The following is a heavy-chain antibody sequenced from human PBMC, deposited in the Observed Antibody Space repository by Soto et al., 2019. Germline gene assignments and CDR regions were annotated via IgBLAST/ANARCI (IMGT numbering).Heavy chain of an antibody. D-gene: IGHD4-17*01. J-gene: IGHJ2*01. CDR2: IIPALGTA. V-gene: IGHV1-69*08. CDR3: ARPDFGDYWYFDL. Sequence: QDQLVQSGAEVKKPGSSVKVSCKASGGTFSSHTFSWVRQAPGQGLEWMGRIIPALGTATYAQKFQGRVTITADESATTVYMELNSLRSEDTAGYYCARPDFGDYWYFDLWGRGTLVTGSS. CDR1: GGTFSSHT.